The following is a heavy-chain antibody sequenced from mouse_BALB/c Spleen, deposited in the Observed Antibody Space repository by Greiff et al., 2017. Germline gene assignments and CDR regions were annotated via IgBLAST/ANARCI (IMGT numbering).Heavy chain of an antibody. CDR2: IDPANGNT. CDR1: GFNIKDTY. Sequence: EVQLQQSGAELVKPGASVKLSCTASGFNIKDTYMHWVKQRPEQGLEWIGRIDPANGNTKCDPKFQGKATITADTSSNTAYLQLSSLTSEDTAVYYCARDLPYYYGSPHYAMDYWGQGTSVTVSS. V-gene: IGHV14-3*02. CDR3: ARDLPYYYGSPHYAMDY. D-gene: IGHD1-1*01. J-gene: IGHJ4*01.